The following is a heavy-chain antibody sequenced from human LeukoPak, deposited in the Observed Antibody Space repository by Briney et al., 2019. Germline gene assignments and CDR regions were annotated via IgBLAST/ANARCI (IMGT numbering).Heavy chain of an antibody. CDR3: ARDPYYYDSSVNY. J-gene: IGHJ4*02. D-gene: IGHD3-22*01. CDR2: IEQDGSEK. Sequence: KTGGSLRLSCAASGFTFSSYWMSWVRQAPGKGLEWVANIEQDGSEKNYVDSVKGRFTISRDNAKNSLYLQMNSLRAEDTAVYYCARDPYYYDSSVNYWGQGTLVTVSS. V-gene: IGHV3-7*03. CDR1: GFTFSSYW.